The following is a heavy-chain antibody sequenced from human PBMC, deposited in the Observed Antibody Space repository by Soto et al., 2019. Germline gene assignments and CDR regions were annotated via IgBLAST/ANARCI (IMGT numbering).Heavy chain of an antibody. CDR1: GGSISSTNW. Sequence: QIQLQESGPGLVKPSGTVSLTCTVSGGSISSTNWCSWGRQPPARGLVWLGGIHHGGSINFNSSPESRLTRVDVKSNNRCPGNWHSLTGAVTAVYFCARLRTTGLAPSVSSNFASWGQGTLFTVS. J-gene: IGHJ4*02. CDR2: IHHGGSI. V-gene: IGHV4-4*02. D-gene: IGHD3-9*01. CDR3: ARLRTTGLAPSVSSNFAS.